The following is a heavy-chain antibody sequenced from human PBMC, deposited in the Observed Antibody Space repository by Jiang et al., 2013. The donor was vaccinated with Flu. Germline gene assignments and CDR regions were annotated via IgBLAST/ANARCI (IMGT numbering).Heavy chain of an antibody. CDR3: ARGRRGGSWLYFDY. D-gene: IGHD6-13*01. CDR1: GGSISSYY. V-gene: IGHV4-59*01. CDR2: IYNSGNT. Sequence: PGLVKPSETLSLTCTVSGGSISSYYWSWIRQPPGKGLEWIGYIYNSGNTNYNPSLKSRVTISVDTSKTHFSLKLSSVTAADTAVYYCARGRRGGSWLYFDYWGQGVLVTVSS. J-gene: IGHJ4*02.